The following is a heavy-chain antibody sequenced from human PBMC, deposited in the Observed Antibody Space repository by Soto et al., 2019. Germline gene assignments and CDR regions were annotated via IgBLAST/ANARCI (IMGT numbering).Heavy chain of an antibody. CDR2: ISSSSSYI. Sequence: TGWSLRLSCSASGFTFSSYSMNWCRQAPGKGLEWVSSISSSSSYIYYADSVKGRFTISRDNAKNSLYLQMNSLRAEDTAVYYCARDTTEYSSSWYDYWGQGTLVTVSS. J-gene: IGHJ4*02. CDR3: ARDTTEYSSSWYDY. V-gene: IGHV3-21*01. D-gene: IGHD6-13*01. CDR1: GFTFSSYS.